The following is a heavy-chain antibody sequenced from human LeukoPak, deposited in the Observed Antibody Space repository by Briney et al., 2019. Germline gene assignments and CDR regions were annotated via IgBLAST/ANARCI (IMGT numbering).Heavy chain of an antibody. CDR1: GGSITTYY. CDR2: IYYSGIT. D-gene: IGHD3-10*01. Sequence: SETLSLTCTVSGGSITTYYWSWIRQSPGKGLKCIGYIYYSGITKYNPSFTSRLTISVDTSKNQFSLEMRSVTAADTAVYYCVRHLGSSSPYFNYWGQGILVTVSS. V-gene: IGHV4-59*08. CDR3: VRHLGSSSPYFNY. J-gene: IGHJ4*02.